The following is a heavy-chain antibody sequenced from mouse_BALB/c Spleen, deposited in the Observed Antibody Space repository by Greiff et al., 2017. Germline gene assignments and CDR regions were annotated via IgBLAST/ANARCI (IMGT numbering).Heavy chain of an antibody. CDR1: GFTFTDYY. D-gene: IGHD2-4*01. Sequence: DVKLVESGGGLVQPGGSLRLSCATSGFTFTDYYMSWVRQPPGKALEWLGFIRNKANGYTTEYSASVKGRFTISRDNSQSILYLQMNTLRAEDSATYYCARVSTMITWYFDVWGAGTTVTVSS. J-gene: IGHJ1*01. CDR2: IRNKANGYTT. V-gene: IGHV7-3*02. CDR3: ARVSTMITWYFDV.